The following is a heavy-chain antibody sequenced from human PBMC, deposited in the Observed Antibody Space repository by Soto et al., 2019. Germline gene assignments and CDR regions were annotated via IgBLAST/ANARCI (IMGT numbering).Heavy chain of an antibody. V-gene: IGHV4-61*01. CDR1: GGSVSSGSYY. D-gene: IGHD3-10*01. Sequence: QVQLQESGPGLVKPSETLSLTCTVSGGSVSSGSYYWSWIRQPPGKGLEWIGYIYYSGSTNYNPSLTSRVTISVDTSKNQFSLKLSSVTAADTAVYYCARDGSITMVRGVISAFDIWGQGTMVTVSS. CDR3: ARDGSITMVRGVISAFDI. CDR2: IYYSGST. J-gene: IGHJ3*02.